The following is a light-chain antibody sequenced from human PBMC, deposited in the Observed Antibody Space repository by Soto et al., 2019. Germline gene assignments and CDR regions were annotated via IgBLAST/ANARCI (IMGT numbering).Light chain of an antibody. CDR1: SSDIDAYNY. CDR2: DVS. V-gene: IGLV2-14*01. Sequence: STLTPPASVSGSPGQSITSSCTGTSSDIDAYNYVSWYQQHPGKAPKLMIYDVSNRPSGISNRFSGSKSGNTASLTISGLQAEDEADYYCGSYTTSSNYVFGTGTKVTVL. CDR3: GSYTTSSNYV. J-gene: IGLJ1*01.